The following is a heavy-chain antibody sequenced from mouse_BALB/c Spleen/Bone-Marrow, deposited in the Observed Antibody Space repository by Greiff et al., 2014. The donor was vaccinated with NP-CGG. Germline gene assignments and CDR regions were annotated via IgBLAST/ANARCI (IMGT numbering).Heavy chain of an antibody. Sequence: EVMLVESGGGLVKPGGSLKLSCAASGFTFSSYAMSWVRQSPEKRLEWVAEISSGGTYTYYPDTVTGRFTISRDNAKNTLYLEMSSLRSEDTAMYYCARVIGTRAFGSWGQGTTLTVSS. V-gene: IGHV5-9-4*01. D-gene: IGHD4-1*01. CDR1: GFTFSSYA. CDR2: ISSGGTYT. J-gene: IGHJ2*01. CDR3: ARVIGTRAFGS.